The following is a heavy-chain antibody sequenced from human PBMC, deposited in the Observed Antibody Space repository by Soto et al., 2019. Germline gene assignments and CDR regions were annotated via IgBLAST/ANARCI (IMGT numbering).Heavy chain of an antibody. CDR1: GFTFSSYG. Sequence: GGSLRLSCAASGFTFSSYGMHWVRQAPGKGPEWVAVISYDGSNKYYADSVKGRFTISRDNSKNTLYLQMNSLRAEDTAVYYCAKDPGRFLEWLFVYWGQGTLVTVSS. V-gene: IGHV3-30*18. CDR2: ISYDGSNK. CDR3: AKDPGRFLEWLFVY. J-gene: IGHJ4*02. D-gene: IGHD3-3*01.